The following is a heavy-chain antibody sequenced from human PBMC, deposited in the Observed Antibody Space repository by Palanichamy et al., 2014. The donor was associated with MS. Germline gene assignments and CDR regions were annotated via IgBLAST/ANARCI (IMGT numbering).Heavy chain of an antibody. J-gene: IGHJ4*02. CDR3: ARGYCSSTSCQYYFDY. CDR1: GYTFTNYA. D-gene: IGHD2-2*01. CDR2: INAGNGDI. V-gene: IGHV1-3*01. Sequence: QVQLVQSGAEVTKPGASVKVSCKASGYTFTNYAVHWVRQAPGQRLEWMGWINAGNGDIKYSQKFQGRVTITRDTSASTVYMDLSSLRSEETAVYYCARGYCSSTSCQYYFDYWGQGTLVTVSS.